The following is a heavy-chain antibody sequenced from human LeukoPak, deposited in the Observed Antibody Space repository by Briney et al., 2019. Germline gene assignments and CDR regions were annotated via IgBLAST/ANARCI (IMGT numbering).Heavy chain of an antibody. D-gene: IGHD4-17*01. CDR3: ARDGGYGDYAFRSYFDY. CDR2: ISYDGSNK. J-gene: IGHJ4*02. V-gene: IGHV3-30-3*01. CDR1: GFTFSSCA. Sequence: GGSLRLSCAASGFTFSSCAMHWVRQAPGKGLEWVAVISYDGSNKYYADSVKGRFTISRDNSKNTLYLQMNSLRAEDTAVYYCARDGGYGDYAFRSYFDYWGQGTLVTVSS.